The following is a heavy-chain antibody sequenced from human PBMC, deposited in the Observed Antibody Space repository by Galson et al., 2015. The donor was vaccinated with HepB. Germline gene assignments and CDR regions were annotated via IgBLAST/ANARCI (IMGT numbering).Heavy chain of an antibody. J-gene: IGHJ4*02. CDR3: ARDSGRRGIQLWLRGSEFDY. D-gene: IGHD5-18*01. CDR1: GYTFTSYG. V-gene: IGHV1-18*01. CDR2: ISAYNGNT. Sequence: SVKVSCKASGYTFTSYGISWVRQAPGQGLEWMGWISAYNGNTNYAQKLQGRVTMTTDTSTSTAYMELRSPRSDDTAVYYCARDSGRRGIQLWLRGSEFDYWGQGTLVTVSS.